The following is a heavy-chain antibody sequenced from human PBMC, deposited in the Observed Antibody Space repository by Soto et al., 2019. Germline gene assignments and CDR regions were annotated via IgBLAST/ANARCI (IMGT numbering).Heavy chain of an antibody. V-gene: IGHV4-30-4*01. CDR1: GGSISSGDYY. D-gene: IGHD3-22*01. CDR2: IYYSGST. Sequence: SETLSLTCTVSGGSISSGDYYWSWIRQPPGKGLEWIGYIYYSGSTYYNPSLKSRGTISVGTSKNQFSLKLSSVTAADTAVYYCARVDSSGYSPYFDYWGQGTLVTVSS. J-gene: IGHJ4*02. CDR3: ARVDSSGYSPYFDY.